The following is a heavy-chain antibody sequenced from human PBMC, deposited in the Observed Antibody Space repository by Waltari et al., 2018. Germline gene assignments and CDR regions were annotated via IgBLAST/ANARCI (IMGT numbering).Heavy chain of an antibody. J-gene: IGHJ4*02. Sequence: QVQLQESGPGLVKPSETLSLTCTVSGGSISSYYWSWIRQPPGKGLEWIGYIYYSGSTNNNPSLKSRVTISVDTSKNQFSLKLSSVTAADTAVYYCARDHHSSGWYGYYFDYWGQGTLVTVSS. V-gene: IGHV4-59*01. CDR1: GGSISSYY. CDR3: ARDHHSSGWYGYYFDY. D-gene: IGHD6-19*01. CDR2: IYYSGST.